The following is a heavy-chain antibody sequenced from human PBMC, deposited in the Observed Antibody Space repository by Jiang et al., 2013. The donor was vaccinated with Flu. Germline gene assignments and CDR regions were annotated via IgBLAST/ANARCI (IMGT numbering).Heavy chain of an antibody. J-gene: IGHJ6*02. V-gene: IGHV4-4*07. D-gene: IGHD6-19*01. CDR3: ARAGIAVPGTHQRAGSYYYYYGLDV. Sequence: SGPGLVKPSETLSLTCAVSGGSMSNCYWNWFRQPAGKGLEWIGRFYPGGSTNYNPSLKSRVTMSVDTSKNQFSLRLNSVTAADTAVYYCARAGIAVPGTHQRAGSYYYYYGLDVWGQGTTVTVSS. CDR2: FYPGGST. CDR1: GGSMSNCY.